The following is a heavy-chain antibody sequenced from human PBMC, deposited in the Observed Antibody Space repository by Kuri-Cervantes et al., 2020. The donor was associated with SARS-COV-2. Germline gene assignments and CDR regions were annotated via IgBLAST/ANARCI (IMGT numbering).Heavy chain of an antibody. CDR1: GYSISSCYY. CDR3: ARDFWSGYYGGNWFDP. J-gene: IGHJ5*02. D-gene: IGHD3-3*01. V-gene: IGHV4-38-2*02. Sequence: SETLSLTCTVSGYSISSCYYWGWIRQPPGEGLEWIGSIYHSGSNYYNPSLKSRVTISVDTSKNQFSLKLSSVTAADTAVYYCARDFWSGYYGGNWFDPWGQGTLVTVSS. CDR2: IYHSGSN.